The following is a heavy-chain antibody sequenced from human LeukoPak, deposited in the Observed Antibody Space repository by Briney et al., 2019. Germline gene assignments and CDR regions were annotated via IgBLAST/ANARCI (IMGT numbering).Heavy chain of an antibody. D-gene: IGHD6-6*01. Sequence: GGSLRLSCAASGFSVSSNYISWVRQAPGKGLEWVSSISSSSSYTYYADSVKGRFTISRDNAKNSLYLQMNSLRAEDTAVYYCARDHEQLASFDYWGQGTLVTVSS. CDR1: GFSVSSNY. CDR2: ISSSSSYT. J-gene: IGHJ4*02. CDR3: ARDHEQLASFDY. V-gene: IGHV3-21*01.